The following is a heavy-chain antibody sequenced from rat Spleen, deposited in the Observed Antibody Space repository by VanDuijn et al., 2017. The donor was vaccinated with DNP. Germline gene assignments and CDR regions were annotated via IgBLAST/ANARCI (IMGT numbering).Heavy chain of an antibody. Sequence: EVQLVESGGGLVQPGRSLKLSCAASGFTFSDYNMAWVRQAPKKGLEWVATIIYDGSSTYYGDSVKGRFTISRDNAKSTLYLQMDSLRSEDTATYYCASIIAGIGYFDYWGQGVMVTVSS. V-gene: IGHV5-7*01. CDR2: IIYDGSST. D-gene: IGHD1-4*01. CDR3: ASIIAGIGYFDY. CDR1: GFTFSDYN. J-gene: IGHJ2*01.